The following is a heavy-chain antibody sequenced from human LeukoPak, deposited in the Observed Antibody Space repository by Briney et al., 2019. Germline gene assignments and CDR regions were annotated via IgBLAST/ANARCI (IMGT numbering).Heavy chain of an antibody. Sequence: GGSLRLSCAASGFTFSSYSMNWVRQAPGKGLEWVSSISSSSSYIYYADSVKGRFTISRDNAKNSLYLQMNSLRAEDTAVYYCHTGVGAADAFDIWGQGTMVTVSS. D-gene: IGHD1-26*01. J-gene: IGHJ3*02. V-gene: IGHV3-21*01. CDR2: ISSSSSYI. CDR1: GFTFSSYS. CDR3: HTGVGAADAFDI.